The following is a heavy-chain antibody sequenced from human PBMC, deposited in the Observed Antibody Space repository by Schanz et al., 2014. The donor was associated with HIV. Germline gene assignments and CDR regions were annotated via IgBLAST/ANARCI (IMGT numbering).Heavy chain of an antibody. CDR3: VLPSAKIVGGLGEHYFDH. CDR1: GFTFSIYG. J-gene: IGHJ4*02. Sequence: QVQLVESGGGVVQPGGSLRLSCAASGFTFSIYGIHWVRQAPGKGLEWVALIPYDGNNDFYADSVKGRFTISRDNSKNTLYLQMNNLRAEDTAVYYCVLPSAKIVGGLGEHYFDHWGQGTLVTVSS. V-gene: IGHV3-30*03. D-gene: IGHD1-26*01. CDR2: IPYDGNND.